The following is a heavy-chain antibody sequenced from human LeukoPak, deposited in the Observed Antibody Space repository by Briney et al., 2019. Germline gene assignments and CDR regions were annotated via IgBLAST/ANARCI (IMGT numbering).Heavy chain of an antibody. Sequence: SETLSLTCTVSGGSISSGDYYWSWIRQPPGKGLEWIGYIYYSGSTYYNPSLKSRVTISVDTSKNQFSLKLSSVTAADTAVYYCARLPYYYDSSGQKLYYFGYWGQGTPVTVSS. V-gene: IGHV4-30-4*01. CDR1: GGSISSGDYY. J-gene: IGHJ4*02. D-gene: IGHD3-22*01. CDR3: ARLPYYYDSSGQKLYYFGY. CDR2: IYYSGST.